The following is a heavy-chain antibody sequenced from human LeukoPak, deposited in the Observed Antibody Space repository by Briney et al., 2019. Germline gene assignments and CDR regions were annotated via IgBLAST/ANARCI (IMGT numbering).Heavy chain of an antibody. Sequence: KDGESLKISCKGSGYSFSNYWIGWVRQMPGKGLEWMGIIFPGDSDTRYSPSFQGQVTISADKSISTAYLQWNSLRASDTAMYFCARLRTIAAAFFDYWGQGTLVTVSS. CDR2: IFPGDSDT. CDR3: ARLRTIAAAFFDY. J-gene: IGHJ4*02. CDR1: GYSFSNYW. D-gene: IGHD6-13*01. V-gene: IGHV5-51*01.